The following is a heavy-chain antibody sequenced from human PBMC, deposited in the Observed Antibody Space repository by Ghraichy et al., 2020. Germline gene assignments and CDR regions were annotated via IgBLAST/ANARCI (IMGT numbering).Heavy chain of an antibody. J-gene: IGHJ4*02. CDR3: ARVSLGATTIGFDY. D-gene: IGHD1-26*01. V-gene: IGHV4-34*01. CDR1: GGSFSGYY. Sequence: SETLSLTCAVYGGSFSGYYWSWIRQPPGKGLEWIGEINHSGSTNYNPSLKSRVTISVDTSKNQFSLKLSSVTAADTAVYYCARVSLGATTIGFDYWGQGTLVTVSS. CDR2: INHSGST.